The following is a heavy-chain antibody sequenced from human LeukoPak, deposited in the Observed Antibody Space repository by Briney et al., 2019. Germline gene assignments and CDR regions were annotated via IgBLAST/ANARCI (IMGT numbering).Heavy chain of an antibody. CDR2: ISNSGGTI. Sequence: PGGSLRLSCAPSGFTFGVYYMSWIRQAPGKGLEWVSYISNSGGTIYYADSVKGRFTISRDNAKNSLYLQMNSLRVEDTAVYYCARDFGGNPPRGFEYWGQGALVTVSS. J-gene: IGHJ4*02. CDR1: GFTFGVYY. CDR3: ARDFGGNPPRGFEY. D-gene: IGHD4-23*01. V-gene: IGHV3-11*01.